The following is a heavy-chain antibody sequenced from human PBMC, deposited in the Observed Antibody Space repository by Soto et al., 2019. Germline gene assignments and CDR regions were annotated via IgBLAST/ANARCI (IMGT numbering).Heavy chain of an antibody. CDR3: ASSRGGYFDN. V-gene: IGHV4-31*03. CDR2: IYYSGST. CDR1: GGSISSGGYY. Sequence: PSETLSLTCTVSGGSISSGGYYWRWIRQHPGKGLEWIGYIYYSGSTYYNPSLKSRVTISVDTSKNQFSLKLSSVTAADTAVYYCASSRGGYFDNWGQGTLVTVSS. D-gene: IGHD3-10*01. J-gene: IGHJ4*02.